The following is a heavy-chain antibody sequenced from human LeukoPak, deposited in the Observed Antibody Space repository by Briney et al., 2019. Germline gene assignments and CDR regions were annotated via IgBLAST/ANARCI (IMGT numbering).Heavy chain of an antibody. V-gene: IGHV3-23*01. J-gene: IGHJ4*02. Sequence: GGSLRLSCAASGFTFSSYAMSWVRQAPGKGLEWVSAISGSGGSTYYADSVKGRFTISRDNSKNTLYLQMNSLRAEDTAVYYCAKDRAYDFWSGNSGADHWGQGTLVTVSS. D-gene: IGHD3-3*01. CDR2: ISGSGGST. CDR1: GFTFSSYA. CDR3: AKDRAYDFWSGNSGADH.